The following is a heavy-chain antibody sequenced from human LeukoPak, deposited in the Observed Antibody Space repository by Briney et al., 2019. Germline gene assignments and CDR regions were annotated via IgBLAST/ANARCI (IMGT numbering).Heavy chain of an antibody. CDR1: GFTFDDYG. CDR2: INWNGGST. V-gene: IGHV3-20*04. D-gene: IGHD3-9*01. J-gene: IGHJ4*02. CDR3: ARDADWPTTRYYFDY. Sequence: PGGSLRLSCAASGFTFDDYGMSWVRQAPGKGLEWVSGINWNGGSTGYADSVKGRFTISRDNAKNSLYPQMNSLRAEDTALYYCARDADWPTTRYYFDYWDQGTLVTVSS.